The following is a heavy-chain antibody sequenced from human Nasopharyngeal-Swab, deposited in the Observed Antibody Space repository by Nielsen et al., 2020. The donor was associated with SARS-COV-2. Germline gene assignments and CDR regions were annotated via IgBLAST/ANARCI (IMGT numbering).Heavy chain of an antibody. CDR2: ISSSGSTI. CDR3: ARGGCSSTSCYPDY. V-gene: IGHV3-48*03. Sequence: GGSLRLSCAASGFTFSSYEMNWVRQAPGKGLEWVSYISSSGSTIHYADSVKGRFTISRDNAKTSLYLQMNSLRAEDTAVYYCARGGCSSTSCYPDYWGQGTLVTVSS. CDR1: GFTFSSYE. J-gene: IGHJ4*02. D-gene: IGHD2-2*01.